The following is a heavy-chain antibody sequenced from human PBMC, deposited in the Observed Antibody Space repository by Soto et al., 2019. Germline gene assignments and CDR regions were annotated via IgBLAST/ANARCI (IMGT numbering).Heavy chain of an antibody. J-gene: IGHJ4*02. V-gene: IGHV3-23*01. CDR1: GFTFSSYA. D-gene: IGHD4-17*01. Sequence: GGSLRLSCAASGFTFSSYAMSWVRQAPGKGLEWVSAISGSGGSTYYADSVKGRFTISRDNSKNTLYLQMNSLRAEDTAVYYCAKAQGLRFQIDDYGDYGWDYWGQGTLVTVSS. CDR3: AKAQGLRFQIDDYGDYGWDY. CDR2: ISGSGGST.